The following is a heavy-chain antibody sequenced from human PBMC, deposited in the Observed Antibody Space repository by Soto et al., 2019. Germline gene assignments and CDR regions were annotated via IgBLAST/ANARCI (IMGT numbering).Heavy chain of an antibody. J-gene: IGHJ6*02. CDR1: GGTFSSYT. CDR2: IIPILGIA. Sequence: QVQLVQSGAEVKKPGSSVKVSCKASGGTFSSYTISWVRQAPGQGLEWMGRIIPILGIANYAQKFQGRVTITADKSTSTAYMELSSLRSEDTAVYYCASPCSGGRRGMAYYYYGMDVWGQGTTVTVSS. V-gene: IGHV1-69*02. D-gene: IGHD2-15*01. CDR3: ASPCSGGRRGMAYYYYGMDV.